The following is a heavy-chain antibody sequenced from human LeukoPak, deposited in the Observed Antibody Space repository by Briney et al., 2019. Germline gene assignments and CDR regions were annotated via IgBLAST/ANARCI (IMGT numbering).Heavy chain of an antibody. D-gene: IGHD1-26*01. V-gene: IGHV3-21*01. CDR1: GFTFSSYS. J-gene: IGHJ4*02. Sequence: PGGSLRLSCAASGFTFSSYSVNWVRQAPGKGLEGVASISSSSSYIYYADSVKGRFTISRDNAENSLYLQMNSLRTEDTAVYYCARGGSYSGFDYWGQGTLVTVS. CDR3: ARGGSYSGFDY. CDR2: ISSSSSYI.